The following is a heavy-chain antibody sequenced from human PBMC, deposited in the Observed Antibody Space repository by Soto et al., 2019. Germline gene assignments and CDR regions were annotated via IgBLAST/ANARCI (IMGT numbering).Heavy chain of an antibody. D-gene: IGHD3-3*02. Sequence: ASVKVSCKASGYDFTTYDINWVRQATGQGLEWLGWMNPNTGNTGYAQKFQGRVTMTRDTSISTAYMELSSLRSEDTAMYYCARGLYRISASCDAPYYFFGLDVWGQGTTVTVSS. V-gene: IGHV1-8*01. CDR1: GYDFTTYD. CDR2: MNPNTGNT. CDR3: ARGLYRISASCDAPYYFFGLDV. J-gene: IGHJ6*02.